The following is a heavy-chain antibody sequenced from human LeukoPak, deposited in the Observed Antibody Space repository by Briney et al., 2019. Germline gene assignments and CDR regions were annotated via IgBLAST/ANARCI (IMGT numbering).Heavy chain of an antibody. Sequence: GGSLRLSCAASGFTFSSYTMAWVPQAPGEGLEWVSALSRDGDITPYTDPVKGRFTISRDDSKNTLHLQMNSLRAYDTAVYYCAKVGTAYPYYFDNWGPGTLVAVSS. J-gene: IGHJ4*02. CDR2: LSRDGDIT. V-gene: IGHV3-23*01. D-gene: IGHD5-18*01. CDR3: AKVGTAYPYYFDN. CDR1: GFTFSSYT.